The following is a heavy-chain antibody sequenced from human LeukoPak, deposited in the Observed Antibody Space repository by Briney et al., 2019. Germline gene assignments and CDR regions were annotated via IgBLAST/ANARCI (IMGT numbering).Heavy chain of an antibody. CDR1: GYSISSGYY. CDR2: IYHSGRT. V-gene: IGHV4-38-2*02. D-gene: IGHD2-2*02. J-gene: IGHJ2*01. CDR3: ARQVPAAIYRPPYLWYFDL. Sequence: SSETLSLTCTVPGYSISSGYYWGWIRQPPGKGLEWIGSIYHSGRTFYNPSLKSRVTISVDTSKNQFSLKLSSVTAADTAVYYCARQVPAAIYRPPYLWYFDLWGRGTLVTVSS.